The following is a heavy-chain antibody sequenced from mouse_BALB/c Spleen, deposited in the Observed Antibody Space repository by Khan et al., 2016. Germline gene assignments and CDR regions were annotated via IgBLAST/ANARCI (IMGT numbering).Heavy chain of an antibody. CDR3: AREDEDYFDY. CDR2: ISYSGST. CDR1: GYSITSYYA. J-gene: IGHJ2*01. V-gene: IGHV3-2*02. Sequence: EVELVESGPGLVKPSQSLSLTCTVTGYSITSYYAWNWIRQFPGNKLEWMGYISYSGSTSYNPSLKSRISITRDTSKNQFFLQLNSVTTEDTATYYCAREDEDYFDYWGQGTTLTVSS.